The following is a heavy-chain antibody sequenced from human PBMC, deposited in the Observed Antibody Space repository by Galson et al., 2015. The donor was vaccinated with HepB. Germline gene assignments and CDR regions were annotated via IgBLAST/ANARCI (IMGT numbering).Heavy chain of an antibody. CDR2: TYYRSKWYN. V-gene: IGHV6-1*01. D-gene: IGHD4-17*01. CDR1: GDSVSGNSAA. CDR3: ARWRHDSGDFDY. Sequence: CAISGDSVSGNSAAWNWIRQSPSRGLEWLGRTYYRSKWYNDYAVSVKSQITINPDTSKNQFSLQLNSVTPEDMAVYYCARWRHDSGDFDYWSQGALVTVSS. J-gene: IGHJ4*02.